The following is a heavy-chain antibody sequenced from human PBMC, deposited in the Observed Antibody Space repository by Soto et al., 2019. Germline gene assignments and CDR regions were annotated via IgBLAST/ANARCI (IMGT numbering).Heavy chain of an antibody. J-gene: IGHJ4*02. CDR1: GGSIGRSY. CDR2: IYNSGST. V-gene: IGHV4-59*08. CDR3: VRPNVDYGDYAFDY. D-gene: IGHD4-17*01. Sequence: SETLSLTCTVSGGSIGRSYWSWIRQPPGKGLEWIGYIYNSGSTNYNPSLKSRVTISVDTSRNQVSLKVSSVTAADTAVYYCVRPNVDYGDYAFDYWGQGTLVTVSS.